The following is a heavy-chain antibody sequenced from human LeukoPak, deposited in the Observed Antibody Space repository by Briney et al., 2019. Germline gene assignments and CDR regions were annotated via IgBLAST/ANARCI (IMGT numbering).Heavy chain of an antibody. CDR3: AKVSGTFLTYTDY. CDR2: ISGSGGST. J-gene: IGHJ4*02. D-gene: IGHD3-16*01. Sequence: GGSLRLSCAASGFTFRDYAMSWVRQAPGKGLKWVSAISGSGGSTYYADSVKGRFTISRDNSKNTLYLQMNSLRAEDTAVYYCAKVSGTFLTYTDYWGQGTLVTVSS. CDR1: GFTFRDYA. V-gene: IGHV3-23*01.